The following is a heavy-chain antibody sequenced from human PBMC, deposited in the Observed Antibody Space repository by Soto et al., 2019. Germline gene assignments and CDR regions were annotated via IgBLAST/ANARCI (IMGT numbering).Heavy chain of an antibody. D-gene: IGHD6-19*01. V-gene: IGHV4-31*03. CDR2: ISYSGNT. CDR3: VTDWAGTNTVYGLDV. Sequence: SETLSLTCTVPGGSISSGSDYWGWVRQHPGKGLEWIGHISYSGNTYYNPSLNGRLIISLDTSKNQCSLRLSSVTAADTYVYYCVTDWAGTNTVYGLDVWGQGTTVTVSS. CDR1: GGSISSGSDY. J-gene: IGHJ6*02.